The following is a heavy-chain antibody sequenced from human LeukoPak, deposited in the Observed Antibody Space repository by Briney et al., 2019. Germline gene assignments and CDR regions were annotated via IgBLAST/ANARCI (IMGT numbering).Heavy chain of an antibody. CDR3: ARGWQQCYDY. V-gene: IGHV3-23*01. CDR2: ISGSGGST. Sequence: PGGSLRLSCAASGFTFSSYAMSWVRQAPGKGLEWVSGISGSGGSTYYADSVKGRFTISRDNSKNTLYLQMNSLRAEDTAVYYCARGWQQCYDYWGQGTLVTVSS. D-gene: IGHD6-13*01. CDR1: GFTFSSYA. J-gene: IGHJ4*02.